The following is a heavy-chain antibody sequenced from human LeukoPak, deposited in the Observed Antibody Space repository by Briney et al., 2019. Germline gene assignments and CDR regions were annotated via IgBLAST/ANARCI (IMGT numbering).Heavy chain of an antibody. CDR1: GFNFSSYA. V-gene: IGHV3-23*01. CDR3: AKVPHYGDYVI. D-gene: IGHD4-17*01. CDR2: ISGSGGST. J-gene: IGHJ3*02. Sequence: GGSLRLSCAASGFNFSSYAMSWVRQAPGKGLEWVSAISGSGGSTYYADSVKGRFTISRDNSKNTLYLQMNSLRAEDTAVYYCAKVPHYGDYVIWGQGTVVTVSS.